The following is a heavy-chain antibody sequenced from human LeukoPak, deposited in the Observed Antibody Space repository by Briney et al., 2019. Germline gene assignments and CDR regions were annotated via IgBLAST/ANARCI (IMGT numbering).Heavy chain of an antibody. D-gene: IGHD5-18*01. V-gene: IGHV1-2*02. CDR2: INPNSGGT. Sequence: GASVKVSCKASGYTFTGYYMHWVRQAPGQGLEWMGWINPNSGGTNYAQKFQGRVTMTRDTSISTAYMELSRLRSDDTAVYYCARGATAMVPYYFDYWGQGPLVTVSS. CDR3: ARGATAMVPYYFDY. J-gene: IGHJ4*02. CDR1: GYTFTGYY.